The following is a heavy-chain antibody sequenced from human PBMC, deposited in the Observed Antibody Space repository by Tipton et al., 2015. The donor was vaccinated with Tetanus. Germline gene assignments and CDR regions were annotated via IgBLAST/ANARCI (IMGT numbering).Heavy chain of an antibody. CDR1: GGSFSGYY. CDR3: ARSLVGAMDGDWFDP. Sequence: TLSLTCAVYGGSFSGYYWSWIRQPPGKGLEWIGYIYYSGSTNYNPSLKSRVTISVDTSKNQFSLKLSSVTAADTAVYYCARSLVGAMDGDWFDPWGQGTLVTVSS. V-gene: IGHV4-59*08. J-gene: IGHJ5*02. CDR2: IYYSGST. D-gene: IGHD1-26*01.